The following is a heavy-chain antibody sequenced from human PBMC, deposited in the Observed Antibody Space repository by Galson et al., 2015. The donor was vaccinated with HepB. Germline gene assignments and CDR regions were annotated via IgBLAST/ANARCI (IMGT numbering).Heavy chain of an antibody. D-gene: IGHD1-26*01. J-gene: IGHJ4*02. V-gene: IGHV1-24*01. CDR2: FDPEDGET. CDR3: ATAYIIVGATGGIDY. Sequence: SVKVSCKVSGYTLTELSMHWVRQAPGKGLEWMGGFDPEDGETIYAQKFQGRVTMTEDTSTDTAYMELSSLRSEDTAVYYCATAYIIVGATGGIDYWGQGTLVTVSS. CDR1: GYTLTELS.